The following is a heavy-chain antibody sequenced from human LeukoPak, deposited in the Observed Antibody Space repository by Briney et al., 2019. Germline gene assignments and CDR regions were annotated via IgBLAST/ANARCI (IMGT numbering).Heavy chain of an antibody. D-gene: IGHD2-2*01. CDR1: GYTLTELS. Sequence: ASVKVSCKVSGYTLTELSMHWVRQAPGKGLEWMGGSDPEDGETIYAQKFQGRVTMTEDTSTDTAYMELSSLRSEDTAVYYCATSFRYQIFPFDYWGQGTLVTVSS. J-gene: IGHJ4*02. CDR3: ATSFRYQIFPFDY. CDR2: SDPEDGET. V-gene: IGHV1-24*01.